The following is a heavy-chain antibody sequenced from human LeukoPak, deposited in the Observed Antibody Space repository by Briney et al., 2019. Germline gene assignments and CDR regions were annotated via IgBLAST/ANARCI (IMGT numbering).Heavy chain of an antibody. CDR3: TTDFSHFDLSSGYLSS. CDR2: IKDNIDGGTT. CDR1: GFSFTSAW. Sequence: GESLRLSCVASGFSFTSAWMVWVRQAPGKGLEWVGRIKDNIDGGTTDLAAPVKGRFTISRDDSRSTVYLQMDSLKTEDTAVYYCTTDFSHFDLSSGYLSSGGLGTLVTVSS. J-gene: IGHJ4*02. D-gene: IGHD3-3*01. V-gene: IGHV3-15*01.